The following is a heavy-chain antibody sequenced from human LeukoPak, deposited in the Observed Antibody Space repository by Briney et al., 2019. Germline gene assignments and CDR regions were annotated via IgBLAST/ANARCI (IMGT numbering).Heavy chain of an antibody. D-gene: IGHD3-10*01. V-gene: IGHV4-34*01. CDR1: GGSFSGYY. Sequence: TSETLSPTCAVYGGSFSGYYWSWIRQPPGKGLECIGEINHSGSTNYNPSLKSRVTISVDTSKNQFSLRLSSVTAADTAVYYCARHGMYSGSESYYDPFDYWGQGTLVTVSS. CDR2: INHSGST. J-gene: IGHJ4*02. CDR3: ARHGMYSGSESYYDPFDY.